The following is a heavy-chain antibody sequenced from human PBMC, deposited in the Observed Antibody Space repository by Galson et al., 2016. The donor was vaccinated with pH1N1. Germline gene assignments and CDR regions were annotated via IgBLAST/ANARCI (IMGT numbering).Heavy chain of an antibody. CDR2: ISYAGSNK. Sequence: SLRLSCAVSGFTFSMYGMHWVRQAPGKGLEWVAVISYAGSNKYYTDSVKGRFTISRDNSKSTLYLQMNSLRADDTAVYYCARDLTGWYGMDVGGPGTTVTVS. V-gene: IGHV3-30*03. J-gene: IGHJ6*02. CDR1: GFTFSMYG. D-gene: IGHD3-9*01. CDR3: ARDLTGWYGMDV.